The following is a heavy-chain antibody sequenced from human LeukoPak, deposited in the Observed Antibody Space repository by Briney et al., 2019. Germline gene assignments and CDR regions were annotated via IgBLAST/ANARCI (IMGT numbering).Heavy chain of an antibody. CDR2: IYTSGST. CDR3: ARDGYYYDSSGTLDY. Sequence: SETLSLTCTVSGGSISSGSYYWSWIRQPAGKGLEWIGRIYTSGSTNYNPSLKSRVTISVDTSKNQFSLKLSSVTAADTAVYYCARDGYYYDSSGTLDYWGQGTLVTVSS. D-gene: IGHD3-22*01. J-gene: IGHJ4*02. V-gene: IGHV4-61*02. CDR1: GGSISSGSYY.